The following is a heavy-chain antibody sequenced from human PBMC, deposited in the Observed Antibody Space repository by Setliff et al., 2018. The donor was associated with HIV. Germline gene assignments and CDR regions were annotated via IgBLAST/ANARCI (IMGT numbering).Heavy chain of an antibody. Sequence: KPSETLSLTCTVFGGSISSSYWSWIRQPPGKGLEWIGYIYYSGSTNYNPSLKSRVTISVDTSKNQFSLKLRSVTAADTAVYYCARSRPRSMDFYMDVWAKGTTVTVSS. CDR3: ARSRPRSMDFYMDV. CDR1: GGSISSSY. V-gene: IGHV4-59*01. CDR2: IYYSGST. D-gene: IGHD2-8*01. J-gene: IGHJ6*03.